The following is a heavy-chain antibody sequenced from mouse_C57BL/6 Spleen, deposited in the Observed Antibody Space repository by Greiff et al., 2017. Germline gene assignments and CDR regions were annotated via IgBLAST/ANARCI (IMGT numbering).Heavy chain of an antibody. J-gene: IGHJ2*01. CDR3: ARGVLIGSSYESYFDY. CDR2: ISDGGSYT. D-gene: IGHD1-1*01. V-gene: IGHV5-4*03. CDR1: GFTFSSYA. Sequence: EVKLQESGGGLVKPGGSLKLSCAASGFTFSSYAMSWVRQTPEKRLEWVATISDGGSYTYYPDNVKGRFTISRDNAKNNLYLQMSHLKSEDTAMYYCARGVLIGSSYESYFDYWGQGTTLTVSS.